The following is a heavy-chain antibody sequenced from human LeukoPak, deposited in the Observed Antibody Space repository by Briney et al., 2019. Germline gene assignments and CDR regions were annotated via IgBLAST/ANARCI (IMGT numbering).Heavy chain of an antibody. Sequence: GGSLRLSCAASGFTFSTYWMSWVRQAPGKGLERVANINQDGSEKYYVDSVKGRFTISRDNAKNSLYLQMNSLRAEDTAVYYCARDTHPPGSDYWGQGTLVTVSS. CDR2: INQDGSEK. CDR1: GFTFSTYW. D-gene: IGHD2-15*01. J-gene: IGHJ4*02. CDR3: ARDTHPPGSDY. V-gene: IGHV3-7*01.